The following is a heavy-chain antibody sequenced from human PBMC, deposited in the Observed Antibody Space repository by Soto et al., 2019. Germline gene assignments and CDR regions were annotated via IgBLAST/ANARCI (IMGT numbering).Heavy chain of an antibody. J-gene: IGHJ4*02. CDR2: ISSDVVNY. CDR3: ARGGAWTPEGLGY. CDR1: GFTFISFA. Sequence: QLQLVESGGGVVQPGRSLRLSCAASGFTFISFAMHWVRQAPGKGLEWLAVISSDVVNYYYAESVKGRFTISRDNSKNTLYLQMNSLRNEDTAVYYCARGGAWTPEGLGYWGQGTLVTVSS. V-gene: IGHV3-30-3*01. D-gene: IGHD2-15*01.